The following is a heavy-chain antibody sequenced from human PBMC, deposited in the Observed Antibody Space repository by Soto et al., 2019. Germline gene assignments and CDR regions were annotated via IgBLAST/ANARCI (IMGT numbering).Heavy chain of an antibody. CDR2: ISSGSAYI. V-gene: IGHV3-21*06. D-gene: IGHD1-26*01. Sequence: EVQVVESGGGLVKPGGSLRLSCTFTFSMYSMNWVRQAPGKGLEWVASISSGSAYIKYAESVKGRFTISRDNAKNSLHLQMNSLRAEGTAIYDGARDQGGSYDSWFDPWGQGTLVSVSS. CDR3: ARDQGGSYDSWFDP. J-gene: IGHJ5*02. CDR1: TFSMYS.